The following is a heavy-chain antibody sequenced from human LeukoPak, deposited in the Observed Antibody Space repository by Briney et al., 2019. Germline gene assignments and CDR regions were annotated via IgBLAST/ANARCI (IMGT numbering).Heavy chain of an antibody. V-gene: IGHV3-23*01. D-gene: IGHD6-13*01. Sequence: GGSLRLSCAAYGFTLRTYAMKWVRQAPGKGLEWVSGISAGGGSTYYADSVKGRFTISRDNSKNTLYLQMNSLTVEDTAVYYCAKSPRSAADNWFDPWGQGTLVTVSS. CDR2: ISAGGGST. CDR1: GFTLRTYA. CDR3: AKSPRSAADNWFDP. J-gene: IGHJ5*02.